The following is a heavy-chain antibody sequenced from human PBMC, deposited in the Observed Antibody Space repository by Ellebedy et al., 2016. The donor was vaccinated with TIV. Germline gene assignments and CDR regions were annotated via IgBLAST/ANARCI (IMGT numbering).Heavy chain of an antibody. CDR1: GFTFSSYD. V-gene: IGHV3-13*01. Sequence: GESLKISCAASGFTFSSYDRHWVRQVTGKGLEWVLGIATGGDTYYPDSVKGRFTISRENAKNSLYLQMNSLRAGDTAIYYCARERVGSGHWYFDLWGRGTLVTVSS. CDR2: IATGGDT. D-gene: IGHD3-10*01. CDR3: ARERVGSGHWYFDL. J-gene: IGHJ2*01.